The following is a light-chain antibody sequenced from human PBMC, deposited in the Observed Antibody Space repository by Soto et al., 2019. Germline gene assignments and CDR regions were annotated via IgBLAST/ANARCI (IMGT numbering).Light chain of an antibody. CDR3: QECCSSPLT. V-gene: IGKV3-20*01. CDR2: GAS. CDR1: QSVSSSY. J-gene: IGKJ4*01. Sequence: EIVLTQSPGTLSLSPGERATLSCRASQSVSSSYLAWYQQKPGQAPRLLIYGASSRATGIPDRFSGSGSGTDLTLTISGPEPAELGVYDCQECCSSPLTFGGGTKGEIK.